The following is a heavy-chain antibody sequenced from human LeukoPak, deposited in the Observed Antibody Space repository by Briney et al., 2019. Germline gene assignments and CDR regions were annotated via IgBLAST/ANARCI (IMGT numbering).Heavy chain of an antibody. D-gene: IGHD5-12*01. Sequence: GGSLRLSCAASGFTFSSYGMHWVRQAPGKGLEWVAVIWYDGSNKYYADSVKGRFTISRDNSKNTLYLQMSSLRAEDTAVYYCARDGSSGYGQPFDYWGQGTLVTVSS. CDR3: ARDGSSGYGQPFDY. CDR2: IWYDGSNK. CDR1: GFTFSSYG. J-gene: IGHJ4*02. V-gene: IGHV3-33*01.